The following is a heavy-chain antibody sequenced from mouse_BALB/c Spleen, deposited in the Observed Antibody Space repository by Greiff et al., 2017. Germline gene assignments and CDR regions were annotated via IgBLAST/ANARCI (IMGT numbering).Heavy chain of an antibody. V-gene: IGHV5-4*02. J-gene: IGHJ3*01. D-gene: IGHD2-1*01. CDR2: ISDGGSYT. Sequence: EVKLVESGGGLVKPGGSLKLSCAASGFTFSDYYMYWVRQTPEKRLEWVATISDGGSYTYYPDSVKGRFTISRDNAKNNLYLQMSSLKSEDTAMYYCARDQIYYGNYGFAYWGQGTLVTVSA. CDR1: GFTFSDYY. CDR3: ARDQIYYGNYGFAY.